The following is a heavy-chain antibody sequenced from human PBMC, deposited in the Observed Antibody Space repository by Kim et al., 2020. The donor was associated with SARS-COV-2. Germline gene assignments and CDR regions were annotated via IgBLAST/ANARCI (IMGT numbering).Heavy chain of an antibody. Sequence: ADSVKSRFTIYRGNSKITVYLQMNSLRGEDTAVYYCARDYYESSGYYADWGQGTLVTVSS. V-gene: IGHV3-66*01. J-gene: IGHJ4*02. D-gene: IGHD3-22*01. CDR3: ARDYYESSGYYAD.